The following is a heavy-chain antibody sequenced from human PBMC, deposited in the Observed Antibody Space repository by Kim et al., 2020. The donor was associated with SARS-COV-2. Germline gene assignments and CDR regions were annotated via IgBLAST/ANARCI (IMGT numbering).Heavy chain of an antibody. CDR2: IYYSGST. V-gene: IGHV4-39*07. J-gene: IGHJ5*02. Sequence: SETLSLTCTVSGGSISSSSYYWGWNRQPPGKGLEWNGSIYYSGSTYYNPSLKSRVTISVDTSKNQFSLKLSSVTAADTAAYYCARVVTKVGWFDPWC. CDR3: ARVVTKVGWFDP. D-gene: IGHD4-4*01. CDR1: GGSISSSSYY.